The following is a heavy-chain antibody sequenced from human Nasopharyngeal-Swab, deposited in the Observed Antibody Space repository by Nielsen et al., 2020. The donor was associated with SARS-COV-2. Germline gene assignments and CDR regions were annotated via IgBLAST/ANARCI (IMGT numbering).Heavy chain of an antibody. D-gene: IGHD1-26*01. CDR3: ARVGGDYYYYYYMDV. J-gene: IGHJ6*03. V-gene: IGHV1-3*01. Sequence: WVRQAPGQRLEWMGWINAGNGNTKYSQKFQGRVTITRDTSASTAYMELSSLRSEDTAVYYCARVGGDYYYYYYMDVWGKGTTVTVSS. CDR2: INAGNGNT.